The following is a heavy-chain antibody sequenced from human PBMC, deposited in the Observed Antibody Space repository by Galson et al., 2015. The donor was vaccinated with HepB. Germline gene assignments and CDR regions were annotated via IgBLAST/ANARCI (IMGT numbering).Heavy chain of an antibody. CDR3: ARGGTAGGT. V-gene: IGHV3-66*01. D-gene: IGHD6-13*01. CDR2: IYSGGST. J-gene: IGHJ5*02. CDR1: GFTVSNNY. Sequence: SLRLSCAASGFTVSNNYMRWVRQAPGKGLEWVAFIYSGGSTHHADSVKGRLTISRDSSKNTLYLQMNSLRTEDTAVYYCARGGTAGGTWGQGTLVTVSS.